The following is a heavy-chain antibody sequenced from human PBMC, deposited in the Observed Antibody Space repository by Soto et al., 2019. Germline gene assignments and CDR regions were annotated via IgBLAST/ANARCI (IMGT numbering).Heavy chain of an antibody. V-gene: IGHV4-4*02. CDR3: ARVGGSSSPGGFDP. CDR1: GGSISSSNW. Sequence: SETLSLTCAVSGGSISSSNWWSWVRQPPGKGLEWIGEIYHSGSTNYNPSLKSRVTISVDKSKNQFSLKMSSVTAADTAVYYCARVGGSSSPGGFDPWGQGTLVTVSS. J-gene: IGHJ5*02. D-gene: IGHD6-6*01. CDR2: IYHSGST.